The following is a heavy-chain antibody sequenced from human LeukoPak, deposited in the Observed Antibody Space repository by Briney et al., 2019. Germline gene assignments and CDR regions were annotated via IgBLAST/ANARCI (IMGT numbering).Heavy chain of an antibody. J-gene: IGHJ4*02. V-gene: IGHV4-59*11. CDR1: GGSISSHY. Sequence: SETLSLTCTVSGGSISSHYWSWIRQPPGKGLEWIGYIYYSGSTYYNPSLKSRVTISVDTSKNQFSLKLSSVTAADTAVYYCARTGITGTDYWGQGTLVTVSS. D-gene: IGHD1-20*01. CDR2: IYYSGST. CDR3: ARTGITGTDY.